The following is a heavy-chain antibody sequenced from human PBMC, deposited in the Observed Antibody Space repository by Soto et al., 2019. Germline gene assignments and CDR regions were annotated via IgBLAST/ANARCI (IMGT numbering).Heavy chain of an antibody. Sequence: ASVKVASTSSGYTVSIYVITVVRQAPGQGLEWMGWINAYNGNTNYAQKLQGRVTMTTDTSTSTAYMELRSLRSDDTAVYYCARVLPPFDPWGQGTMVTVSS. CDR1: GYTVSIYV. V-gene: IGHV1-18*01. CDR2: INAYNGNT. CDR3: ARVLPPFDP. J-gene: IGHJ5*02.